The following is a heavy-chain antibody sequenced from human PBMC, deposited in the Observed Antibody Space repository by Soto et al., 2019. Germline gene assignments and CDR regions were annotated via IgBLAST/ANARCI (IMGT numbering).Heavy chain of an antibody. D-gene: IGHD6-13*01. CDR3: AKDGSSLLPLYYMDV. CDR1: GFTFSSYA. CDR2: ISGSGGST. V-gene: IGHV3-23*01. Sequence: PGGSLRLSCAASGFTFSSYARSWVRQAPGKGLEWVSAISGSGGSTYYADSVKGRFTISRDNSKNTLYLQMNSLRAEDTAVYYCAKDGSSLLPLYYMDVWGKGTTVTVSS. J-gene: IGHJ6*03.